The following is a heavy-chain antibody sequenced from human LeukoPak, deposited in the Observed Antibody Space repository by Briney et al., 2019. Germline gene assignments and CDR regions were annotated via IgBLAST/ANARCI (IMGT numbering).Heavy chain of an antibody. Sequence: ASVKVSRKASGYTFTGYYMHWVRQAPGQGLEWMGWINPNSGGTNYAQKFQGRVTMTRDTSISTAYMELSRLRSDDTAVYYCAREAAAGTNYYYYYYMDVWGKGTTVTVSS. CDR1: GYTFTGYY. J-gene: IGHJ6*03. CDR3: AREAAAGTNYYYYYYMDV. CDR2: INPNSGGT. V-gene: IGHV1-2*02. D-gene: IGHD6-13*01.